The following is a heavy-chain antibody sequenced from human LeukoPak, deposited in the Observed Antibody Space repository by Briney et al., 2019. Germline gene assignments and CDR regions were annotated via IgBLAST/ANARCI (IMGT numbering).Heavy chain of an antibody. V-gene: IGHV4-59*01. CDR1: GGSISSYY. CDR3: ARGRSSSWYDY. Sequence: PSETLSLTCTVSGGSISSYYWSWIRQPPGKGLERIGYIYYSGSTNYNPSLKSRVTISVDTSKNQFSLKLSSVTAADTAVYYCARGRSSSWYDYWGQGTLVTVSS. CDR2: IYYSGST. J-gene: IGHJ4*02. D-gene: IGHD6-13*01.